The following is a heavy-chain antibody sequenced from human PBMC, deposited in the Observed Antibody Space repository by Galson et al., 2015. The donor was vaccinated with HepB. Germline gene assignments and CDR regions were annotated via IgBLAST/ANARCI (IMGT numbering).Heavy chain of an antibody. CDR1: GFTFSSYA. CDR3: VKDLGQQLFTFDY. Sequence: SLRLSCAASGFTFSSYAMHWVRQAPGKGLEYVSAISSNGGSTYYADSVKGRFTISRDNSKNTLYLQMSSLRAEDTAVYYCVKDLGQQLFTFDYWGQGTLVTVSS. CDR2: ISSNGGST. J-gene: IGHJ4*02. D-gene: IGHD6-13*01. V-gene: IGHV3-64D*06.